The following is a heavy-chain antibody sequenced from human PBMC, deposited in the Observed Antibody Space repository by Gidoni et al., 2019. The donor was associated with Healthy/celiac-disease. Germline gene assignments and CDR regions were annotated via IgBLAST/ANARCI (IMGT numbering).Heavy chain of an antibody. CDR1: AGTFSSYA. CDR2: IFPIFGTA. CDR3: ARVARGDGYREPFDY. Sequence: QVQLVQSGAEVKKPGSSVKVSCTASAGTFSSYAISWVRQAPGQGREWMGGIFPIFGTANYAQKFQGRVTITADKSTSTAYMELSSLRSEDTAVYYCARVARGDGYREPFDYWGQGTLVTVSS. J-gene: IGHJ4*02. V-gene: IGHV1-69*06. D-gene: IGHD5-12*01.